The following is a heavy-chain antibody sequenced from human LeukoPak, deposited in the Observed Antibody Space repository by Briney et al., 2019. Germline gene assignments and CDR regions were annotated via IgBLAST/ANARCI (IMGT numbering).Heavy chain of an antibody. V-gene: IGHV3-21*01. D-gene: IGHD6-19*01. CDR2: ISSSSSYI. CDR3: AREEGSGWYFFDY. Sequence: GGSLRLSCAASGFTFSSYSMNWVRQAPGKGLEWVSSISSSSSYIYYADSVKGRFTISRDNAKNSLYLQMNSLRAEDTAVYYCAREEGSGWYFFDYWGQGTLVTVSS. J-gene: IGHJ4*02. CDR1: GFTFSSYS.